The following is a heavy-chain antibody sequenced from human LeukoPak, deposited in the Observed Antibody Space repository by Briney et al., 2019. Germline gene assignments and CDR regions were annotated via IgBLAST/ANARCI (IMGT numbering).Heavy chain of an antibody. CDR1: GFTVSSNY. CDR3: AKDHPASSWPGY. Sequence: GGSLRLSCAASGFTVSSNYMSWVRQAPGKGLEWVSVIYSGGSTYYADSVKGRFTISRDNSKNTLYLQMNSLRAEDTAVYYCAKDHPASSWPGYWGQGTLVTVSS. CDR2: IYSGGST. J-gene: IGHJ4*02. V-gene: IGHV3-53*01. D-gene: IGHD6-13*01.